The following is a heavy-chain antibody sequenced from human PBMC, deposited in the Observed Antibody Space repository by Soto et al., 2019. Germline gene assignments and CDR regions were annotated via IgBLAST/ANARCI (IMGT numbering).Heavy chain of an antibody. CDR3: AKVSGGGYYDSSGPDY. CDR1: GFTFSSYA. Sequence: GVLRLSCAASGFTFSSYAMSWVRQAPGKGLEWVSAISGSGGSTYYADSVKGRFTISRDNSKNTLYLQMNSLRAEDTAVYYCAKVSGGGYYDSSGPDYWGQGTLVTVSS. D-gene: IGHD3-22*01. V-gene: IGHV3-23*01. CDR2: ISGSGGST. J-gene: IGHJ4*02.